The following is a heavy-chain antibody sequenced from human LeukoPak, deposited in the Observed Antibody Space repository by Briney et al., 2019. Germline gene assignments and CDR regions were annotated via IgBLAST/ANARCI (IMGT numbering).Heavy chain of an antibody. CDR2: INPNSGGT. D-gene: IGHD3-10*01. Sequence: GASVKVSCKASGYTFTGYYMHWVRQAPGQGLEWMGWINPNSGGTNYAQKFQGRVTMTRDTSISAAYMELSRLRSDDTAVYYCAIDPAPSGVRGVITLFDYWGQGTLVTVSS. CDR3: AIDPAPSGVRGVITLFDY. V-gene: IGHV1-2*02. CDR1: GYTFTGYY. J-gene: IGHJ4*02.